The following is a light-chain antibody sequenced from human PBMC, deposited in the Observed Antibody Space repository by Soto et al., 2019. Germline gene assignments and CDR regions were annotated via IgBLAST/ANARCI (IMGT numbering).Light chain of an antibody. CDR3: SSYTTGSTVA. Sequence: QSALTQSASVSGSPGQSITISCTGTSSDIGGYNYVSWYQQHPDKAPKLMIFEVSNRPSGVSNRFSGSKSGNTASLTSSGLLPEEDGDYYCSSYTTGSTVAFGGGTQLTVL. J-gene: IGLJ2*01. V-gene: IGLV2-14*01. CDR1: SSDIGGYNY. CDR2: EVS.